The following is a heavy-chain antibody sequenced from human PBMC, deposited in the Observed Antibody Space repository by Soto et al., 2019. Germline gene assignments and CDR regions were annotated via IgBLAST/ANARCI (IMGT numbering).Heavy chain of an antibody. CDR2: IYYSGST. CDR1: GGSISSGDYY. CDR3: GRDRGRGGYYDFWSGPKNYDYYGMDV. Sequence: TLSLTCTVSGGSISSGDYYWSWIRQPPGKGLEWIGYIYYSGSTYYNPSLKSRVTISVDTSKNQFSLKLSSVTAADTAVYYCGRDRGRGGYYDFWSGPKNYDYYGMDVWGQGTTVT. D-gene: IGHD3-3*01. V-gene: IGHV4-30-4*01. J-gene: IGHJ6*02.